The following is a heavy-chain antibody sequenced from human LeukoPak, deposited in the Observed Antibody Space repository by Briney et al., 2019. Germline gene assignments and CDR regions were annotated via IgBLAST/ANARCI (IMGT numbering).Heavy chain of an antibody. CDR1: GGSFSGYY. J-gene: IGHJ4*02. V-gene: IGHV4-34*01. CDR3: ASGSYGDY. D-gene: IGHD4-17*01. Sequence: SETLSLTCAVYGGSFSGYYWSWIRQPPGKGLEWIGEINHSGSTNYNPSLKSRVTISVDTSKNQFSLKLSSMTAADTAVYYCASGSYGDYWGQGTLVTVSS. CDR2: INHSGST.